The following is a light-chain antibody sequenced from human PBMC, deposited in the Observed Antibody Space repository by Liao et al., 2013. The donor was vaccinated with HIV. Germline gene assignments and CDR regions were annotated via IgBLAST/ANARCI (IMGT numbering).Light chain of an antibody. CDR2: FNS. J-gene: IGLJ1*01. V-gene: IGLV3-1*01. CDR3: QVWGGNDDHFFV. Sequence: DELTQPPSVSVSPGQTASITCSGNMLGDKYASWYQQRPGQAPVLVMYFNSDRPSGIPERFSGSISGTSATLTISRVEAGDEADYYCQVWGGNDDHFFVFGPGTKVTVL. CDR1: MLGDKY.